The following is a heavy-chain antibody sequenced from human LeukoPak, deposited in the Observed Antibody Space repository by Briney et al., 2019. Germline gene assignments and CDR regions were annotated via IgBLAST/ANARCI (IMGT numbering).Heavy chain of an antibody. D-gene: IGHD2-2*01. CDR3: AKDLHYWSSIEY. J-gene: IGHJ4*02. V-gene: IGHV3-23*01. CDR2: IGGDGGT. Sequence: GGSLRLSCAASGFSFGPNAMSWVRQAPGKGLEWVSGIGGDGGTHYTASVKCRFTITRDNSKNTLYLQMNSLRAEDTAIYYGAKDLHYWSSIEYWGQRTLVTASS. CDR1: GFSFGPNA.